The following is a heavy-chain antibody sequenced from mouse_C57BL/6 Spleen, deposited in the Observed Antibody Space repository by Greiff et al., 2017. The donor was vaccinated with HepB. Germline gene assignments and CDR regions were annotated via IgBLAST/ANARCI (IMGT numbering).Heavy chain of an antibody. V-gene: IGHV5-4*01. CDR2: ISDGGSYT. CDR1: GFTFSSYA. D-gene: IGHD1-2*01. J-gene: IGHJ2*01. Sequence: EVKLMESGGGLVKPGGSLKLSCAASGFTFSSYAMSWVRQTPEKRLEWVATISDGGSYTYYPDNVKGRFTISRDNAKNNLYLQMSHLKSEDTAMYYCAREWPITTVLDYWGQGTTLTVSS. CDR3: AREWPITTVLDY.